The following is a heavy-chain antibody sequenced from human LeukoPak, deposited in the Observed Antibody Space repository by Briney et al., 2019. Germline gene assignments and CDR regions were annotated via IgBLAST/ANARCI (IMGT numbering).Heavy chain of an antibody. CDR1: GGTFSSYA. V-gene: IGHV1-69*05. Sequence: GASVKVSCKASGGTFSSYAISWVRRAPGQGLEWMGGIIPIFGTANYAQKFQGRVTITTDESTSTAYMELSSLRSEDTAVYYCAYGREGDFWSGYYLVFDYWGQGTLVTVSS. J-gene: IGHJ4*02. D-gene: IGHD3-3*01. CDR2: IIPIFGTA. CDR3: AYGREGDFWSGYYLVFDY.